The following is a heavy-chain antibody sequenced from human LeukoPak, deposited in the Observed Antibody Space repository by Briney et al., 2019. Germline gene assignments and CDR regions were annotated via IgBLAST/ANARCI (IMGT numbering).Heavy chain of an antibody. Sequence: SVKVSCKASGYTFISYYMHWVRQAPGQGLEWMGLINPSGGSTSYAQKFQGRVTMTRDTSTSTVYMELRSLRSEDTAVYYCARAHPYYDKSGYLVYWGQGTLVTVSS. V-gene: IGHV1-46*01. CDR1: GYTFISYY. D-gene: IGHD3-22*01. J-gene: IGHJ4*02. CDR3: ARAHPYYDKSGYLVY. CDR2: INPSGGST.